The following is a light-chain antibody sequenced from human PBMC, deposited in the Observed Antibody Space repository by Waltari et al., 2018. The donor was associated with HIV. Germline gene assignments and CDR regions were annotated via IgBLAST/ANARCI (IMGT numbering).Light chain of an antibody. J-gene: IGLJ1*01. CDR1: SANIGKYV. CDR2: GRD. CDR3: VVWDDSVNGYV. V-gene: IGLV1-44*01. Sequence: QSALTQPPSTSGTPGQRVTISCSGSSANIGKYVVNWFQQVPGTAPKLLVSGRDQRPSGVPTRFSGSKSGTSGSLAISGLQSEDEGDYYCVVWDDSVNGYVFGTGTKVTVL.